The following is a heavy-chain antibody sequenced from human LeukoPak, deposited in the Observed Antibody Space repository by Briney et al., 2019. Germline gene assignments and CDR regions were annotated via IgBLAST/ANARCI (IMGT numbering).Heavy chain of an antibody. D-gene: IGHD1-26*01. V-gene: IGHV4-4*07. Sequence: SETLSLTCTVSGGSISNYFWSWVRQPAGKGLEWIGRIYSTGRSDYNPSLKSRITMSVDTSKNQFSLKLISVTAAGTAVYYCARGGWGSFDYWGQGTLVTVSS. CDR3: ARGGWGSFDY. J-gene: IGHJ4*02. CDR2: IYSTGRS. CDR1: GGSISNYF.